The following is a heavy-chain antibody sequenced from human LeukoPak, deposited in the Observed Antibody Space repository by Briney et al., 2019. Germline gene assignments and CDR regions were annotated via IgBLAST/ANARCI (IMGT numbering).Heavy chain of an antibody. J-gene: IGHJ4*02. Sequence: GGSLRLSCAASGFTFTSYAMNWVRQAPGKGLEWVGRIASKTDGGTTDYAAPVKGRFTISRDDSKNTLFLQMNSLKTEDTAVYYCTTGIRGDCGQGTLVTVSS. CDR3: TTGIRGD. CDR2: IASKTDGGTT. CDR1: GFTFTSYA. V-gene: IGHV3-15*04.